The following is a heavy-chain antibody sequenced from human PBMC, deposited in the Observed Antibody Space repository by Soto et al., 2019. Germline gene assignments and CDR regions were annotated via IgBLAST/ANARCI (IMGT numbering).Heavy chain of an antibody. D-gene: IGHD6-19*01. J-gene: IGHJ4*02. CDR3: ARTDKFNSQSSGWANRFDC. CDR2: ITPTGVT. Sequence: PLLESGGGLVQPGGSLRLFCAASGFTFSNYAMTWVRQAPGEGLEWVSTITPTGVTYYGDTVKGRFTISRDNSKSTLFLQMNSLRAEDTAIYYCARTDKFNSQSSGWANRFDCWGQGTLVTVSS. CDR1: GFTFSNYA. V-gene: IGHV3-23*01.